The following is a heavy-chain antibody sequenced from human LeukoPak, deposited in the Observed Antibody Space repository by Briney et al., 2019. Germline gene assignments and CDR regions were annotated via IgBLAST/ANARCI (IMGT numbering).Heavy chain of an antibody. Sequence: GASVKVSCKASGYTFTGYYMHWVRQAPGQGLEWMGRINPNSGGTNYAQKFQGRVTMTRDTSISTAYMELSRLRSDDTAVYYCARASHYDYVWGSYLNYYYMDVWGKGTTVTVSS. CDR2: INPNSGGT. V-gene: IGHV1-2*06. CDR1: GYTFTGYY. D-gene: IGHD3-16*02. J-gene: IGHJ6*03. CDR3: ARASHYDYVWGSYLNYYYMDV.